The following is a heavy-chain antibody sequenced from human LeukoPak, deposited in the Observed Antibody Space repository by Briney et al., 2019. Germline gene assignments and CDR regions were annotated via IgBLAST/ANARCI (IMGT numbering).Heavy chain of an antibody. CDR2: IRSKTYGGTP. CDR3: ARDQTPYY. Sequence: SGGSLRLSCTGSGFTFGDYAMTWVRQAPGKGLEWVGFIRSKTYGGTPEYAASVKGRFNISRDDSKSIAYLQMNSLKIEDTAVYYCARDQTPYYWGQGTLVTVSP. V-gene: IGHV3-49*04. J-gene: IGHJ4*02. CDR1: GFTFGDYA.